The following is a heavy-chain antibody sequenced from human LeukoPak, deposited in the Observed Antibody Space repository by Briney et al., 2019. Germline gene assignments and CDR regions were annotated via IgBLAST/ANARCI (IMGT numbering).Heavy chain of an antibody. Sequence: ASVKVSCKASGGTFSSYAISWVRQAPGQGLEWMGGIIPIFGTANYAQKFQGRVTITADKSTSTAYMELSSLRSEDTAVYYCARAWGYGDYGRRPNNGWYFDYWGQGTLVTVSS. CDR2: IIPIFGTA. J-gene: IGHJ4*02. CDR1: GGTFSSYA. V-gene: IGHV1-69*06. CDR3: ARAWGYGDYGRRPNNGWYFDY. D-gene: IGHD4-17*01.